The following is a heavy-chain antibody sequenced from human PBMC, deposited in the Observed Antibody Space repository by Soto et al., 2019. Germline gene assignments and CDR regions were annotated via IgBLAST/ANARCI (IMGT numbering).Heavy chain of an antibody. CDR2: ISAYNGNT. CDR1: GYTFTSYG. J-gene: IGHJ4*02. D-gene: IGHD6-13*01. CDR3: ARDLRDSSSWYKIDY. V-gene: IGHV1-18*01. Sequence: ASVKVSCKASGYTFTSYGISWVRQAPGQGLEWMGWISAYNGNTNYAQKLQGRVTMSTDTSTSTAYMELGSLRFDDTAVYYCARDLRDSSSWYKIDYWGQGTLVTVSS.